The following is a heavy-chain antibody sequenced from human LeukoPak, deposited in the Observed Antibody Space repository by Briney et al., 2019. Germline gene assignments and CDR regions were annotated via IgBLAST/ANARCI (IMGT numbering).Heavy chain of an antibody. D-gene: IGHD6-13*01. Sequence: GGSLRLSCVASGFTFSTYPMHWVRQAPGKGLEYVSAISSNGDSTYYAKSVKGGFTISRDNSKDTLFLQMGSLRVEDMAVYYCARETAAAATACFDSWGQGALVTVSS. V-gene: IGHV3-64*01. J-gene: IGHJ4*02. CDR1: GFTFSTYP. CDR2: ISSNGDST. CDR3: ARETAAAATACFDS.